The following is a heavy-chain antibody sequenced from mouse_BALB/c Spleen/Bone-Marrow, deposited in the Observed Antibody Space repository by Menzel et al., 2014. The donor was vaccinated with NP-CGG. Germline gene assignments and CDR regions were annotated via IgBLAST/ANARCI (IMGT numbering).Heavy chain of an antibody. V-gene: IGHV1-5*01. Sequence: VTLKESGTVLARPGASVKMSCKASGYTFTSYWMHWVKQRPGQGLEWIGTIYPGKSDTTYNQKFKGKAKLTAVTSTSTAYMELSSLTNEDSAVYYCTTLARTYFDYWGQGTTLTVSS. CDR3: TTLARTYFDY. CDR1: GYTFTSYW. D-gene: IGHD3-1*01. CDR2: IYPGKSDT. J-gene: IGHJ2*01.